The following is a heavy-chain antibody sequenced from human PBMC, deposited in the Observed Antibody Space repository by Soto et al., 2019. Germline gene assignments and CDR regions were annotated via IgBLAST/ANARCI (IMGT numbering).Heavy chain of an antibody. J-gene: IGHJ6*02. V-gene: IGHV3-48*04. CDR2: ISSSSTI. Sequence: GGSLRLCCAASGFTFSSYAMNWVRQAPAKGLEWVSSISSSSTIYYADSVKGRFTISSDNAKNSLYVQMNSLRAEDTAVYYCARDFYCSGGSCYQAPYYYYGMDVWGQGTTVTVSS. CDR1: GFTFSSYA. D-gene: IGHD2-15*01. CDR3: ARDFYCSGGSCYQAPYYYYGMDV.